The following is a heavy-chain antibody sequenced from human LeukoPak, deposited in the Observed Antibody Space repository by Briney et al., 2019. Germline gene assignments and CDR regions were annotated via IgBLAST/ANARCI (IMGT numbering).Heavy chain of an antibody. CDR1: GFTFSSYA. D-gene: IGHD2-15*01. J-gene: IGHJ4*02. CDR2: ISYDGSNK. V-gene: IGHV3-30*04. CDR3: ARGAQQWYYFDY. Sequence: GGSLRLSCAASGFTFSSYAMHWVRQAPGKGLEWVAVISYDGSNKYYADSVKGRFTISRDNSKNTLYLQMNSLGAEDTAVYYCARGAQQWYYFDYWGQGTLVTVSS.